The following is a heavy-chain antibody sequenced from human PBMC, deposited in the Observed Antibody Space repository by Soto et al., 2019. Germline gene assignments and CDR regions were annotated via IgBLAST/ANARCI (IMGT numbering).Heavy chain of an antibody. Sequence: EVQLVESGGGLVQPGGSLRLSCSASGFIFSSYWMSWLRQAPGKGLEWVASMNEYGSERYYVDSVKGRFTISRDNAKNSLYLAMNGRRAEGTAVYYCARATGAGTEDDWGQGPLVTVSS. V-gene: IGHV3-7*04. CDR2: MNEYGSER. D-gene: IGHD3-10*01. CDR1: GFIFSSYW. CDR3: ARATGAGTEDD. J-gene: IGHJ4*02.